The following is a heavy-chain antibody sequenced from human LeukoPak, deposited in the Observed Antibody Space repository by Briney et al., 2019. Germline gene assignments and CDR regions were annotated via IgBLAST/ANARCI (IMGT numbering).Heavy chain of an antibody. D-gene: IGHD4-17*01. J-gene: IGHJ4*02. V-gene: IGHV3-30*04. Sequence: PGGSLRLSCAASGFTISSYAMHWVRQAPGKGLEWVAVISYDGSNKYYADSVKGRFTISRDNSKNTLYLQMNSLRAEDTAVYYCARETTVTSFDYWGQGTLVTVSS. CDR2: ISYDGSNK. CDR3: ARETTVTSFDY. CDR1: GFTISSYA.